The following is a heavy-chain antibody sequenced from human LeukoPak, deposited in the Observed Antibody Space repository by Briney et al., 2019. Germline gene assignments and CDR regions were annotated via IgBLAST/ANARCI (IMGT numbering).Heavy chain of an antibody. J-gene: IGHJ6*03. D-gene: IGHD3-22*01. CDR3: ARGIFNYDSSEDYYYMDV. CDR1: GFTFSSYA. Sequence: GGSLRLSCAASGFTFSSYAMHWVRQAPGKGLEWVAVISYDGSNKYYADSVKGRFTISRDNSKNTLYLQMNSLRAEDTAVYYCARGIFNYDSSEDYYYMDVWGKGTTVTVSS. V-gene: IGHV3-30*14. CDR2: ISYDGSNK.